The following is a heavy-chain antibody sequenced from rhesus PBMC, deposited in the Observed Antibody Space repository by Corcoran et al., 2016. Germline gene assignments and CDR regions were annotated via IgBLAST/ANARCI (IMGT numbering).Heavy chain of an antibody. CDR2: ISGSGGSA. Sequence: QLQLQESGPGLVKPSETLSLTCAVSGGSISSSYWSWIRKPPGKGLEWIGRISGSGGSADYNPSLNSRVTISTDTSKNQFSLKLSSVTAADTAVYYCVRVYYSGRIDWGQGVLVTVSS. CDR1: GGSISSSY. J-gene: IGHJ4*01. V-gene: IGHV4-173*01. CDR3: VRVYYSGRID. D-gene: IGHD6-25*01.